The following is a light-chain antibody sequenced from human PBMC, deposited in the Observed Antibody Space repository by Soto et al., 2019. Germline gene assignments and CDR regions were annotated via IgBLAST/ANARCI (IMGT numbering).Light chain of an antibody. V-gene: IGKV4-1*01. J-gene: IGKJ1*01. CDR2: WAS. CDR1: QNILSNSNNKNY. CDR3: QQYYTGRT. Sequence: IVMTQSPDSLAVSLGERATINCKSSQNILSNSNNKNYLAWYQQKPGQPPKLIIYWASTRESGVPDRFTGSGSGTDFSLTISSLQAEDVAVYYCQQYYTGRTFGQGTKVEIK.